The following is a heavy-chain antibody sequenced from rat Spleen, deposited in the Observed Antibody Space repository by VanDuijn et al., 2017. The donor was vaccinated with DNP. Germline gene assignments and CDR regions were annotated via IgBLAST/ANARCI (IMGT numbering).Heavy chain of an antibody. J-gene: IGHJ3*01. CDR3: ARPMDYYSGGFAY. CDR2: IRFDGGST. D-gene: IGHD1-1*01. CDR1: GFTFSDYY. V-gene: IGHV5-22*01. Sequence: EVQLVESGGGFVEPGKSLKLSCAASGFTFSDYYMAWVRQAPMKGLEWVAYIRFDGGSTYYGDSVKGRFTISRDNAKSTLYLQMNSLRSEDMATYYCARPMDYYSGGFAYWGQGTLVTVSS.